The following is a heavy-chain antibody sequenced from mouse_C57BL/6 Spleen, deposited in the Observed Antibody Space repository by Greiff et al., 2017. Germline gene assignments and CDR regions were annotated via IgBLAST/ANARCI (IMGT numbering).Heavy chain of an antibody. CDR1: GYSITSGYY. D-gene: IGHD1-1*01. Sequence: DVKLQESGPGLVKPSQSLSLTCSVTGYSITSGYYWNWIRQFPGNKLEWMGYISYDGSNNYNPSLKNRISINRYTSKNQFFLKLNSVTTEDTATYYCARDLYGTLYYAMDYWGQGTSVTVSS. CDR2: ISYDGSN. CDR3: ARDLYGTLYYAMDY. J-gene: IGHJ4*01. V-gene: IGHV3-6*01.